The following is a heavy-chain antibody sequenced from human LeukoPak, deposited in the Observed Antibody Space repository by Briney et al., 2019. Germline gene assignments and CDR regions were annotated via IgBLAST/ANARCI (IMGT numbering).Heavy chain of an antibody. V-gene: IGHV4-30-4*08. D-gene: IGHD3-22*01. J-gene: IGHJ5*02. Sequence: SETLSLTCTVSGGSISSGDYYWSWIRQPPGKGLEWIGYIYHSGSTYYNPSLKSRVTISVDTSKNQFSLKLSSVTAADTAVYYCARVLKYYDNLFDPWGQGTLVTVSS. CDR2: IYHSGST. CDR1: GGSISSGDYY. CDR3: ARVLKYYDNLFDP.